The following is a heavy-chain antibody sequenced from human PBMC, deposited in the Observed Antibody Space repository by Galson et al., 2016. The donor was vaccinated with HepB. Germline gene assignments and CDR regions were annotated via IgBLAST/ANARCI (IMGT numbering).Heavy chain of an antibody. CDR2: TFYRSKWYY. CDR3: ARGDLVRGAHGGSVDS. D-gene: IGHD3-10*01. V-gene: IGHV6-1*01. J-gene: IGHJ5*01. Sequence: CAISGDSVSSTSAGWSWVRQSPSRGLEGLGRTFYRSKWYYDYAISVRSRITINPDTSKNQFSLQLSSVTPEDTAVYYCARGDLVRGAHGGSVDSWGQGTLVTVSS. CDR1: GDSVSSTSAG.